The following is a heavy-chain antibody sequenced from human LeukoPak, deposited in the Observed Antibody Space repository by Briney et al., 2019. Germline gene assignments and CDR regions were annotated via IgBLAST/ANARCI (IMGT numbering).Heavy chain of an antibody. CDR1: GFRFDDYA. J-gene: IGHJ4*02. CDR3: TKTRRAVAGYNFDS. CDR2: ISWNNGRM. V-gene: IGHV3-9*01. D-gene: IGHD6-19*01. Sequence: PRGSLRLSCVASGFRFDDYAMHWVRHVPGKGLEWVSGISWNNGRMDYADSVKGRFTISRDNAKNSLYLQMNSLTVEDTALYYCTKTRRAVAGYNFDSWGQGTLVTVSS.